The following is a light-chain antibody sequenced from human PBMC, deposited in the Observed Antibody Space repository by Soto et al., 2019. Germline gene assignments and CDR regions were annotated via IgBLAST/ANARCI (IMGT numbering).Light chain of an antibody. CDR3: QQSYSTPT. J-gene: IGKJ1*01. CDR1: QSISSY. CDR2: AAS. Sequence: DIQMTQSPSSLSASVGDRVTITCRASQSISSYLNWYQQNPGKVPKLLVYAASSLQSGVPSRFSGCGSGTDFTLTISSLQPEDFATYYCQQSYSTPTFGQGTKVDIK. V-gene: IGKV1-39*01.